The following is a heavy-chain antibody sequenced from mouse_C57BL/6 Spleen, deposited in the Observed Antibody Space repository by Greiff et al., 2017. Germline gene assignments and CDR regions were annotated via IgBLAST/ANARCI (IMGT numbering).Heavy chain of an antibody. Sequence: EVQLQQSGPELVKPGASVKISCKASGYTFTDYYMNWVKQSHGKSLEWIRDINPNNGGTSYNQKFKGKATLTVDKSSSTAYMELRSLTSEDSAVYYCARGAWYFDVWGTGTTVTVSS. CDR2: INPNNGGT. CDR3: ARGAWYFDV. CDR1: GYTFTDYY. J-gene: IGHJ1*03. V-gene: IGHV1-26*01.